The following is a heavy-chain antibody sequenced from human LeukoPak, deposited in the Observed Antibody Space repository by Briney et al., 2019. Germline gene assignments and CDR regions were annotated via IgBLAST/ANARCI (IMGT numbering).Heavy chain of an antibody. CDR1: GFTFSSYW. J-gene: IGHJ4*02. CDR3: ARDLMYYDDSSGYE. D-gene: IGHD3-22*01. CDR2: IKQDGSEK. Sequence: GGSLRLSCAASGFTFSSYWMSWVRQAPGKGLEWVANIKQDGSEKYYVDSVKGRFTISRDNAKNSLYLQMNSLRAEDTAVYYCARDLMYYDDSSGYEWGQGTLVTVSS. V-gene: IGHV3-7*01.